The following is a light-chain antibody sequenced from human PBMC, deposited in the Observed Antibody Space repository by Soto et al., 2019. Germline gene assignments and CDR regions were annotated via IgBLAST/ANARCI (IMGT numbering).Light chain of an antibody. V-gene: IGLV3-21*02. CDR3: SSFVGPYTYV. J-gene: IGLJ1*01. CDR1: NVGGKS. CDR2: DAR. Sequence: SYELTQPPSVSVAPGQTARITCGGDNVGGKSVQWYQQKPGQAPVLVLYDARDRPSGIPERFSGSNSANTATLIISSVEAGDEADYYCSSFVGPYTYVFGTGTKVTV.